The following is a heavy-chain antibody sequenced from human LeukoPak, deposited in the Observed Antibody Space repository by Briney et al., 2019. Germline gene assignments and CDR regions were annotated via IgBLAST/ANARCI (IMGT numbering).Heavy chain of an antibody. Sequence: GRSLRLSCAASGFDLSTYEMNWVRQAPGKGLEWIADITISGHTKNYADSVKGRFTISRDNARTSLYLQMNSLRVEDTGVYYCARGDPHADPWGQGTLVTVSS. CDR3: ARGDPHADP. V-gene: IGHV3-48*03. CDR1: GFDLSTYE. CDR2: ITISGHTK. J-gene: IGHJ5*02.